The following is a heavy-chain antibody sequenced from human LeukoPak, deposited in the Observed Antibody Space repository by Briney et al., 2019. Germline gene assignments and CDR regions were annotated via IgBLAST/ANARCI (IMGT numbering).Heavy chain of an antibody. D-gene: IGHD2-15*01. CDR3: ARVGGSNYYYYGMDV. J-gene: IGHJ6*02. CDR1: GGSISSYY. Sequence: PSETLSLTCTVSGGSISSYYWSWIRQPPGKGLEWIGYIYYSGSTNYNPSLKSRVTMSVDTSMNQFSLKLSSVTAADTAVYYCARVGGSNYYYYGMDVWGQGTTVTVSS. V-gene: IGHV4-59*01. CDR2: IYYSGST.